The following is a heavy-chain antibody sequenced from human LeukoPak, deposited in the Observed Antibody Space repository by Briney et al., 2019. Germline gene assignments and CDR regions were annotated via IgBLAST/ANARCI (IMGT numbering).Heavy chain of an antibody. CDR3: ARSNSLAARPSPPRY. Sequence: SETLSLTCTVSGGSISSYYWSWIRQPPGKGLEWIGYIYYSGSTNYNPSLKSRVTISVDTSKNQFSLKPSSVTAADTAVYYCARSNSLAARPSPPRYWGQGTLVTVSS. CDR1: GGSISSYY. D-gene: IGHD6-6*01. CDR2: IYYSGST. J-gene: IGHJ4*02. V-gene: IGHV4-59*01.